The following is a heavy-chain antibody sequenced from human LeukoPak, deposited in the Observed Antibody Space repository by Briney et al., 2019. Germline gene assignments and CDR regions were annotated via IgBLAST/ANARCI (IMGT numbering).Heavy chain of an antibody. CDR2: ISPSGGST. D-gene: IGHD3-3*01. CDR3: AKERDWYYDFWSAGDV. CDR1: GYTFTSSY. V-gene: IGHV1-46*01. J-gene: IGHJ6*04. Sequence: ASVKVSCKASGYTFTSSYLHWVRQAPGQGLEWMGIISPSGGSTTYAQKFQGRVTMTRDTSTSTVYMEVSSLRSEDTAVYYCAKERDWYYDFWSAGDVWGKGTTVTVSS.